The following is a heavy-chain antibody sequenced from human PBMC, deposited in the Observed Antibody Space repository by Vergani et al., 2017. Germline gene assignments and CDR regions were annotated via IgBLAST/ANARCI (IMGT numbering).Heavy chain of an antibody. CDR2: ISWNSGSI. Sequence: EVQLVESGGGLVQPGRSLRLSCAASGFTFDDYAMHWVRQAPGKGLEWVSGISWNSGSIGYADSVKGRFTISRDNAKNSLYLQMNSLRAEDTALYYCAKELSYYYDSSGYFQSNAFDIWGQGTMVTVSS. V-gene: IGHV3-9*01. CDR3: AKELSYYYDSSGYFQSNAFDI. J-gene: IGHJ3*02. D-gene: IGHD3-22*01. CDR1: GFTFDDYA.